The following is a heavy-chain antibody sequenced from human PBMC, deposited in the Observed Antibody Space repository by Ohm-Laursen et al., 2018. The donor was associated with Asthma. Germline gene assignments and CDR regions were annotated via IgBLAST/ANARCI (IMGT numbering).Heavy chain of an antibody. CDR1: GFTLSSYT. CDR3: GRVAGLPLGHYHYGMDV. Sequence: RSLRLSCAPSGFTLSSYTVHWVRQAPGKGLEWATVISHDGYTQHYADSVRGRFSISRDNSKNTVYLQMNSLRAEDSAVYCCGRVAGLPLGHYHYGMDVWGQGTTVTV. V-gene: IGHV3-30-3*01. D-gene: IGHD5-12*01. J-gene: IGHJ6*02. CDR2: ISHDGYTQ.